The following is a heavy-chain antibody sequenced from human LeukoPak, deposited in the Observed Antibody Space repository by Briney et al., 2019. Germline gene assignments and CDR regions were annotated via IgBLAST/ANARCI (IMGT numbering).Heavy chain of an antibody. CDR3: ARGRSSWFSY. J-gene: IGHJ4*02. CDR2: ISDSGGST. V-gene: IGHV3-23*01. Sequence: GGSLRLSCAASGFTFSNYDMSWVRQAPGKGLEWVSSISDSGGSTYYADSVKVRFTISRDNARNSLYLQMNSLRVEDTAVYYCARGRSSWFSYWRQGTLVTVSS. D-gene: IGHD6-13*01. CDR1: GFTFSNYD.